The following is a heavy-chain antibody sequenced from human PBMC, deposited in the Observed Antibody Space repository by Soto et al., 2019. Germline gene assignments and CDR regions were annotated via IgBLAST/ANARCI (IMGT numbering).Heavy chain of an antibody. CDR3: ARGHAGSGYSGAFDP. D-gene: IGHD3-3*01. V-gene: IGHV1-18*04. CDR2: ISVDNGNT. Sequence: QVQLVQSGAEVKQPGASVKVSCKASGYTFTSRSLNWVRQAPGQGLEWMGWISVDNGNTNYAPKLQCVVTVTADTSTMTANIELRSLIFDDTAVISCARGHAGSGYSGAFDPWGQGAMVTVSS. J-gene: IGHJ3*01. CDR1: GYTFTSRS.